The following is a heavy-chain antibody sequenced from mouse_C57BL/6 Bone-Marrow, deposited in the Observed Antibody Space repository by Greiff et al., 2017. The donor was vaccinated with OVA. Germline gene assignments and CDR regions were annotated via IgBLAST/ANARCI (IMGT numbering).Heavy chain of an antibody. CDR1: GFTFSSYA. Sequence: VKLVESGGGLVKPGGSLKLSCAASGFTFSSYAMSWVRQTPEKRLEWVATISDGGSYTYYPDNVKGRFTISRDNAKNNLYLQMSHLKSEDTAMYYCARWYDGYTYFDYWGQGTTLTVSS. D-gene: IGHD2-3*01. J-gene: IGHJ2*01. CDR2: ISDGGSYT. V-gene: IGHV5-4*03. CDR3: ARWYDGYTYFDY.